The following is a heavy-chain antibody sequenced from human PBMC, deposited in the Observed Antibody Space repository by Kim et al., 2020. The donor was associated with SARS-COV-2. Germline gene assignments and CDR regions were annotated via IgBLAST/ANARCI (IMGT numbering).Heavy chain of an antibody. J-gene: IGHJ6*02. V-gene: IGHV4-39*07. CDR2: IYYSGST. CDR1: GGSISSSSYY. D-gene: IGHD2-21*02. CDR3: SRDEIVVLTATPVYYYFGMDV. Sequence: SETLSLTCTVSGGSISSSSYYWGWIRQPPGKGLEWIGSIYYSGSTYYNPSLKSRVTISVDTSKNQFSLKLSSVTAADTAVYYCSRDEIVVLTATPVYYYFGMDVWGQGNTVTVSS.